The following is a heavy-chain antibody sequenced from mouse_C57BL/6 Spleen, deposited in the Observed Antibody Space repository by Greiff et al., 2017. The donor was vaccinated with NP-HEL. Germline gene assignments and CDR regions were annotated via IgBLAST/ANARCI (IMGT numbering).Heavy chain of an antibody. J-gene: IGHJ4*01. Sequence: VQLQQPGAELVMPGASVKLSCKASGYTFTSYWMHWVKQRPGQGLEWIGEIDPSDSYTNYNQKFKGKSTLTVDKSSSTAYMQLSSLTSEDSAVYYGARPYSNYYRGAMDYWGQGTSVTVSS. CDR1: GYTFTSYW. CDR2: IDPSDSYT. CDR3: ARPYSNYYRGAMDY. D-gene: IGHD2-5*01. V-gene: IGHV1-69*01.